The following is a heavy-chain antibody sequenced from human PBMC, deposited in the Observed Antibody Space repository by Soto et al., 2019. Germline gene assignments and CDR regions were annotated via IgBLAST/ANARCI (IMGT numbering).Heavy chain of an antibody. CDR1: GGPISSGGDY. CDR3: ARSSKNYYDSSGYFDY. J-gene: IGHJ4*02. D-gene: IGHD3-22*01. V-gene: IGHV4-31*03. Sequence: SETLSLTCTVSGGPISSGGDYWSWIRQHPGKGLEWIGYIYYSGSTYYNPSLKSRVTISVDTSKNQFSLKLSSVTAADTAVYYCARSSKNYYDSSGYFDYWGQGTLVTVSS. CDR2: IYYSGST.